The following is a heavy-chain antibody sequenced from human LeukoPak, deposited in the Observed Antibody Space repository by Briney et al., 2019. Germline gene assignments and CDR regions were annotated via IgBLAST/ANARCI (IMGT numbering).Heavy chain of an antibody. Sequence: PSETLSLTCTVSGGSISSSSYYWGWIRQPPGKGLEWIGSIYYSGSTYYNPSPKSRVTISVDTSKNQFSLKLSSVTAADTAVYYCAKGGPEASAGLTWFDPWGQGTRVTVSS. CDR2: IYYSGST. CDR1: GGSISSSSYY. CDR3: AKGGPEASAGLTWFDP. V-gene: IGHV4-39*07. J-gene: IGHJ5*02. D-gene: IGHD1-14*01.